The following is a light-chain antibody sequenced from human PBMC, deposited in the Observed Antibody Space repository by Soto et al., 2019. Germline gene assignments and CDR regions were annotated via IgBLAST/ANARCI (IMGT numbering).Light chain of an antibody. V-gene: IGKV3-15*01. CDR3: QQYDNLPLT. CDR2: GAS. J-gene: IGKJ3*01. Sequence: ERVMTQSPATLSVSPGERATLSCRASQSVGSNLAWYQQKPGQAPRLLIFGASSRATGVPARFSGSGSGTEFTLTINSLQSEDCAVYFCQQYDNLPLTFGPGTKVDIK. CDR1: QSVGSN.